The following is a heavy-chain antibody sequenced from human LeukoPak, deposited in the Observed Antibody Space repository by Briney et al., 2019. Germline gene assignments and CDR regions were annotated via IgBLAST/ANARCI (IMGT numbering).Heavy chain of an antibody. CDR2: ISGSGGST. CDR3: AKDYRGEWERPYYMDV. V-gene: IGHV3-23*01. CDR1: GFTFSSYA. Sequence: PGGSLRLSCAASGFTFSSYAMSWVRQAPGKGLEWVSGISGSGGSTYYADSVKGRFTVSRDNSKNTLYLQMNSLRAVDTALYYCAKDYRGEWERPYYMDVWGKGTTVTVSS. D-gene: IGHD1-26*01. J-gene: IGHJ6*03.